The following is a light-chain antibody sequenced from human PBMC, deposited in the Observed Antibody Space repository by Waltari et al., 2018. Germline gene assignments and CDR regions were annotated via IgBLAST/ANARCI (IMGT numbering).Light chain of an antibody. J-gene: IGLJ3*02. V-gene: IGLV2-14*04. CDR2: DVD. Sequence: WYQQCPGKGPKLISYDVDKRPSGVSNRFSGSNSANTASLTISGLQAEDEAHYYCNSYTRSKTWVFGGGTDLTVL. CDR3: NSYTRSKTWV.